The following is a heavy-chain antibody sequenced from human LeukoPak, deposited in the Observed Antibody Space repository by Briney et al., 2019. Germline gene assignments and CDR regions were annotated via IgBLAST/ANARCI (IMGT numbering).Heavy chain of an antibody. D-gene: IGHD1-26*01. Sequence: GGSLRLSCAASGFTFSSYAMSWVRQAPGKGLEWVSAISGSGGSTYYADSVKGRFTISRDNSKNTLYLQMNSLRAEDTAVYYCARGHWAGIVGATDYWGQGTLVTVSS. CDR1: GFTFSSYA. V-gene: IGHV3-23*01. CDR2: ISGSGGST. CDR3: ARGHWAGIVGATDY. J-gene: IGHJ4*02.